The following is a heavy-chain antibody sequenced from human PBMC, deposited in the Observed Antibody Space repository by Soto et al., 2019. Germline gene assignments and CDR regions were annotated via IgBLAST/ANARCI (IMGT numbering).Heavy chain of an antibody. V-gene: IGHV1-69*13. CDR1: RVTFSKFI. Sequence: ASVKVSCKASRVTFSKFIVTWVRQAPGLGLEWVGGIIPIFGTANYAQKFQGRVTITADESTGTSYMEVNNLRSEDTAVYYCAKVRYSSPMGYYYGMDVWG. CDR2: IIPIFGTA. J-gene: IGHJ6*02. D-gene: IGHD6-19*01. CDR3: AKVRYSSPMGYYYGMDV.